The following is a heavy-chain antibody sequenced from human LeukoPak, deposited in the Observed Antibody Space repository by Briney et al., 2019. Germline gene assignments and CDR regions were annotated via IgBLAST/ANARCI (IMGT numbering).Heavy chain of an antibody. CDR2: INHSGST. CDR1: GGSISSYY. D-gene: IGHD5-24*01. V-gene: IGHV4-34*01. Sequence: ASETLSLTCTVSGGSISSYYWSWIRQPPGKGLEWIGEINHSGSTNYNPSLKSRVTISVDTSKNQFSLKLSSVTAADTAVYYCARRRWLHFTSVLRDVWGQGTTVTVSS. CDR3: ARRRWLHFTSVLRDV. J-gene: IGHJ6*02.